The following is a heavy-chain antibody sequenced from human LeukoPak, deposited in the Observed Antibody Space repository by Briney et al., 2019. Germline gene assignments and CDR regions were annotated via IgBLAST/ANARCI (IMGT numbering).Heavy chain of an antibody. CDR2: INPNSGGR. Sequence: ASVKVSCKASGYTFTDYYIHWVRQAPGQGLEWIAWINPNSGGRNYAQKFQGRLSVTRDTSINTAYMELRSLSSDDTAMYFCARGFKLPHPLDDYLDPWGQGTLVTVSS. CDR3: ARGFKLPHPLDDYLDP. J-gene: IGHJ5*02. V-gene: IGHV1-2*02. CDR1: GYTFTDYY. D-gene: IGHD4-11*01.